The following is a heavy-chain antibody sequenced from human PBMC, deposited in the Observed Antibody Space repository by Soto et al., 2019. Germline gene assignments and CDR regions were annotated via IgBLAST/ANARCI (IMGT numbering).Heavy chain of an antibody. D-gene: IGHD2-21*01. CDR3: VRPLCGVNSCHNWFGP. V-gene: IGHV1-2*02. Sequence: QVQLVQSGAEVKKPGASVKVSCKASGYIFTDYYINWVRQAPGQGLEWMGWINPNRGDTNYAQKFQGRVTLTTDTSITTAYMELSGLRSEDTAIYYCVRPLCGVNSCHNWFGPWGQGTLVTVSS. CDR1: GYIFTDYY. J-gene: IGHJ5*02. CDR2: INPNRGDT.